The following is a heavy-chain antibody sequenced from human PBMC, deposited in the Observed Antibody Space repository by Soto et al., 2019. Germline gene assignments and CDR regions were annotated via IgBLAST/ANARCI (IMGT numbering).Heavy chain of an antibody. CDR2: ISSSSSYI. D-gene: IGHD6-13*01. CDR1: GFTFSSYS. Sequence: GGSLRLSCAASGFTFSSYSMNWVRQAPGKGLEWVSSISSSSSYIYYADSVKGRFTISRDNAKNSLYLQMNSLRAEDTAVYYCARGSIAAAGAQIGGYYYGMDVWGQGTTVTVS. CDR3: ARGSIAAAGAQIGGYYYGMDV. V-gene: IGHV3-21*01. J-gene: IGHJ6*02.